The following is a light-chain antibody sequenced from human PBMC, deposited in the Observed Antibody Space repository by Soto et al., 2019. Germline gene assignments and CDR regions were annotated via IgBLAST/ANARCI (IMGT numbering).Light chain of an antibody. CDR3: QQRADWWT. V-gene: IGKV3-11*01. CDR1: QSVGSN. Sequence: LSQSPATLSVSPGGRATLSFRASQSVGSNLAWYQQKPGQAPRLLIYDASNRATGIPARFSGSGSGTDFTLTISSLEPEDFAVYYCQQRADWWTFGQGTKVDIK. J-gene: IGKJ1*01. CDR2: DAS.